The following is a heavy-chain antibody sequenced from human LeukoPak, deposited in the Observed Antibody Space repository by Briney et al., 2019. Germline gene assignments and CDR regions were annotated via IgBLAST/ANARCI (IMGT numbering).Heavy chain of an antibody. CDR2: IDHSGSI. CDR3: ARGYGVWFGELYDY. D-gene: IGHD3-10*01. Sequence: PSETLSLTCAVYGGSFTDYYWSWIRQSPGKGLEWIGEIDHSGSINYNPSLKSRVTMSVDTSKNQFSLKLSSVTAADTAVYYCARGYGVWFGELYDYWGQGTLVTVSS. J-gene: IGHJ4*02. V-gene: IGHV4-34*01. CDR1: GGSFTDYY.